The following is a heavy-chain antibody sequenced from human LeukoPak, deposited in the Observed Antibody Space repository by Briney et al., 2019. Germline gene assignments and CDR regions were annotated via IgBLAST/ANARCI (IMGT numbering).Heavy chain of an antibody. CDR1: GFTFSNYC. CDR3: ARDWDII. J-gene: IGHJ4*02. CDR2: IEPDGGQT. D-gene: IGHD5-12*01. Sequence: GGSMRLSCAASGFTFSNYCMSWVRQAPGKGLEWVATIEPDGGQTHHVDSVKGRFTISRDTADSSPYLKMDSLRPEEPGVYYCARDWDIIGGQGTLVTVSS. V-gene: IGHV3-7*01.